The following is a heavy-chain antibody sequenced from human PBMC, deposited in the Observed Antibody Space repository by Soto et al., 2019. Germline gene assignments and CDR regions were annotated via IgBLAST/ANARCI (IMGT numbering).Heavy chain of an antibody. CDR3: ARDLTYGLRYFDWPEYYYYGMDV. V-gene: IGHV1-46*01. Sequence: GASVKVSCKASGYTFTSYYMRWVRQAPGQGLEWMGIINPSGGSTSYAQKFQGRVTMTRDTSTSTVYMELSSLRSEDTAVYYCARDLTYGLRYFDWPEYYYYGMDVWGQGTTVTVSS. CDR2: INPSGGST. CDR1: GYTFTSYY. D-gene: IGHD3-9*01. J-gene: IGHJ6*02.